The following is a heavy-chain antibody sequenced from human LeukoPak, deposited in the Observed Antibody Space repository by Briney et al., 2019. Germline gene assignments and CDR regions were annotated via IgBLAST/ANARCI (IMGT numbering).Heavy chain of an antibody. Sequence: GASVKVSCKASGYTFTSYGISWVRQAPGQGLEWMGWISAYNGNTNYAQKLQGRVTMTTDTSTSTAYMELRSLRSDDTAVYYCARSDQSAFTIFGVGYNWFDPWGQGTLVTVSS. D-gene: IGHD3-3*01. J-gene: IGHJ5*02. CDR1: GYTFTSYG. V-gene: IGHV1-18*01. CDR3: ARSDQSAFTIFGVGYNWFDP. CDR2: ISAYNGNT.